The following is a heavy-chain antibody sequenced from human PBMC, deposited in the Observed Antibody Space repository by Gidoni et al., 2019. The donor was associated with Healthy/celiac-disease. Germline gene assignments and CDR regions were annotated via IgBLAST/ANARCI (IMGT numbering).Heavy chain of an antibody. CDR3: ARVSLYYYDSSGYYSSGDNWFDP. V-gene: IGHV1-2*06. D-gene: IGHD3-22*01. J-gene: IGHJ5*02. CDR2: INPNSGGT. Sequence: QVQLVQSGAEVKKPGASVKVSCKASGYNFTGYYMHWVRQAPGQGLEWMGRINPNSGGTNYAQKFQGRVTMTRDTSISTAYMELSRLRSDDTAVYYCARVSLYYYDSSGYYSSGDNWFDPWGQGTLVTVSS. CDR1: GYNFTGYY.